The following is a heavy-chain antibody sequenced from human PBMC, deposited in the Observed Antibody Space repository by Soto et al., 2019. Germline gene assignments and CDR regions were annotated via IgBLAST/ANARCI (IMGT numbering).Heavy chain of an antibody. J-gene: IGHJ5*02. D-gene: IGHD4-17*01. CDR3: VHPRSTVQIPPT. Sequence: GESLRLSCSASGFTFSIFSMHWVRQAPGKGLEYVSGISSNGDSTYYADSVKGRFTISRDNSKNTLYLQMSSLRAVDTAVYYCVHPRSTVQIPPTWGQGTLVTVSS. V-gene: IGHV3-64D*06. CDR1: GFTFSIFS. CDR2: ISSNGDST.